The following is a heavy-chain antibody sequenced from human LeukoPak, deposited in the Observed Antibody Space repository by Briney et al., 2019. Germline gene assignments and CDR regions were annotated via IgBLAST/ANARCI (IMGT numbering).Heavy chain of an antibody. J-gene: IGHJ3*02. CDR2: IVVGSGNT. V-gene: IGHV1-58*02. D-gene: IGHD3-10*02. CDR1: GFTFTSSA. CDR3: ATAYLYRPHAVFGAGDAFDI. Sequence: SVKVSCKASGFTFTSSAMQWVRQARGQRLEWIGWIVVGSGNTNYAQKFQERVTITRDMSTSTAYMELSSLRSEDTAVYYCATAYLYRPHAVFGAGDAFDIWGQGTMVTVSS.